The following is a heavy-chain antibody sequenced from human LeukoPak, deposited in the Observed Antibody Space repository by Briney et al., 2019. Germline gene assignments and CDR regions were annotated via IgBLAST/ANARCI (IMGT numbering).Heavy chain of an antibody. CDR3: ATDHGRITHGFDI. J-gene: IGHJ3*02. Sequence: ASVKVSCKVSGYTLTELSMHWVRQAPGKGIEWMGGFDPEDGETVYAQEFRGRVTMTEDTSTDTAYMELSSLRSEDTAVYYCATDHGRITHGFDIWGQGTMVTVSS. CDR1: GYTLTELS. D-gene: IGHD3-10*01. CDR2: FDPEDGET. V-gene: IGHV1-24*01.